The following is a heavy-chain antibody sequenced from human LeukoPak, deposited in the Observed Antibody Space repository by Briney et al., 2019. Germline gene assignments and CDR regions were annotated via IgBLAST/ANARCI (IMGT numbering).Heavy chain of an antibody. CDR3: AKDRSSGWPDYFDY. Sequence: LSLTCTVSGGSISSGGYYWSWVRQAPGKGLEWVSAISGSGGSTYYADSVKGRFTISRDNSKNTLYLQMNSLRAEDTAVYYCAKDRSSGWPDYFDYWGQGTLVTVSS. J-gene: IGHJ4*02. V-gene: IGHV3-23*01. CDR2: ISGSGGST. D-gene: IGHD6-19*01. CDR1: GGSISSGGYY.